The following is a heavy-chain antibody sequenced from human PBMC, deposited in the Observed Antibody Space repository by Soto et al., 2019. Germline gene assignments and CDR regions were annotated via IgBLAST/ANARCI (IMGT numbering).Heavy chain of an antibody. J-gene: IGHJ6*02. V-gene: IGHV3-23*01. D-gene: IGHD4-4*01. Sequence: GSLRLSCAASGFTFSSYAMSWVRQAPGKGLEWVSAISGSGGSTYYADSVKGRFTISRDNSKNTLYLQMNSLRAEDTAVYYCAKDPVGMTTVTTGSDVWGQGTTVTVSS. CDR1: GFTFSSYA. CDR3: AKDPVGMTTVTTGSDV. CDR2: ISGSGGST.